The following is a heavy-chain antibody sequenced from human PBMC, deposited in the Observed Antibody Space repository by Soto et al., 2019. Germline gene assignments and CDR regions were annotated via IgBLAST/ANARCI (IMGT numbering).Heavy chain of an antibody. V-gene: IGHV5-51*01. Sequence: EVQLVQSGAEVKKPGESLKISCKASGYNFARSSIGWVRQMPGKGLEWVAIIYPGSSEITYSPSFQGQVTISADMSIHTAYPQVKSLEASDTAIYYCAPYYNYWKIWGQGTLVTVSS. CDR3: APYYNYWKI. D-gene: IGHD3-3*01. CDR2: IYPGSSEI. J-gene: IGHJ4*02. CDR1: GYNFARSS.